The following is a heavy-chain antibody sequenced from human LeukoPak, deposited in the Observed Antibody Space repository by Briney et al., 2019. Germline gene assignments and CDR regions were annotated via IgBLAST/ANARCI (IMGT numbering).Heavy chain of an antibody. Sequence: SETLSLTCTVSGGSISSGGYYWSWIRQHPGKGLEWIGYIYYSGSTYYNPSLKSRVTISVDTSKNQFPLKLSSVTAADTAVYYCARRPKIAVAVYGWFDPWGQGTLVTVSS. J-gene: IGHJ5*02. D-gene: IGHD6-19*01. V-gene: IGHV4-31*03. CDR2: IYYSGST. CDR3: ARRPKIAVAVYGWFDP. CDR1: GGSISSGGYY.